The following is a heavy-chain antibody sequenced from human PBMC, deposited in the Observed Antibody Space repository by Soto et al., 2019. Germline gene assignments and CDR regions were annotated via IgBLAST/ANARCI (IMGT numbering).Heavy chain of an antibody. J-gene: IGHJ4*02. V-gene: IGHV3-23*01. Sequence: LRLSCVASGLTFGSRAMSWVRQAPGEGLQWVSTITDTGGDAKYADSVRGRFVISRDNSKKTLYLQMTSLTAEDSAMYFCARGSTDSYPGSRIFDFWGRGTLVTVSS. CDR1: GLTFGSRA. CDR2: ITDTGGDA. CDR3: ARGSTDSYPGSRIFDF. D-gene: IGHD3-10*01.